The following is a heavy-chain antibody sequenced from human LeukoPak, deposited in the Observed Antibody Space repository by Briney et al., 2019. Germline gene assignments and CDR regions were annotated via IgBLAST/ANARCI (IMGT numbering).Heavy chain of an antibody. J-gene: IGHJ4*02. CDR1: GYTFTSYD. V-gene: IGHV1-2*04. CDR2: MSPNSGGT. Sequence: ASVKVSCKASGYTFTSYDFNWVRQATGQRPEWMGWMSPNSGGTNYAQKFQGWVTMTRDTSISTAYMELSRLRSDDTAVYYCARGDPYGSGSYYFDYWGQGTLVTVSS. CDR3: ARGDPYGSGSYYFDY. D-gene: IGHD3-10*01.